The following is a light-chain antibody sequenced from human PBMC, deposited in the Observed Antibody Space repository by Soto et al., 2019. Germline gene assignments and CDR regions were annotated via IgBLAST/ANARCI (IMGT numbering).Light chain of an antibody. V-gene: IGKV3-20*01. CDR2: GAS. CDR3: QQYGISSVYA. Sequence: EIVLTQSPGTLSLSPGERATLSCRASQSVSSNYLAWYQQKPGQAPRLLFYGASNRATGIPDRFSGSGSGTDFILTISRLEPEDFAVDYCQCQQYGISSVYAFGQGTKLELK. CDR1: QSVSSNY. J-gene: IGKJ2*01.